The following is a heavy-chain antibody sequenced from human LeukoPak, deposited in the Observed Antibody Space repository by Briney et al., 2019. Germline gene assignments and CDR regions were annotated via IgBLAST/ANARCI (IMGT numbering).Heavy chain of an antibody. CDR2: IYYSGST. V-gene: IGHV4-31*03. Sequence: SQTLSLTCTVSGGFISSGDYYWSWIRQHPGRGLEWIGYIYYSGSTYYNPSLQSRVTISIDTSKNQFSLNLSSVTAADTAVYYCARVGAISTGFYKDAMDVWGQGTTVTDSS. CDR3: ARVGAISTGFYKDAMDV. J-gene: IGHJ6*02. CDR1: GGFISSGDYY. D-gene: IGHD3-9*01.